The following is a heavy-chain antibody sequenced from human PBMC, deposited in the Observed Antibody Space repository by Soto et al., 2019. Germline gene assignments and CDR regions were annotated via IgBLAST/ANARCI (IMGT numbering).Heavy chain of an antibody. CDR1: GYNFVDYG. V-gene: IGHV1-18*04. CDR2: ISGSNGAT. J-gene: IGHJ5*01. Sequence: QVKLVQSGAEVKGPGSSVKVSCKFSGYNFVDYGMTWVRQAPGQGLEWKGWISGSNGATNYAQKFQGRLTLTTDTATNAAYMELRSLRMDDTAVYYCARDSMWLIIKGTWFDSWGQGTLVTVSS. CDR3: ARDSMWLIIKGTWFDS. D-gene: IGHD5-12*01.